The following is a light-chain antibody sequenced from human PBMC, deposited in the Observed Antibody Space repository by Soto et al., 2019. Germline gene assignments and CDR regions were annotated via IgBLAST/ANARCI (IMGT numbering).Light chain of an antibody. CDR3: EQYGRWWK. CDR1: QSVSSSY. Sequence: EIVLTQSPGTLSLSLGERATLSCRASQSVSSSYLAWYQQKPGQAPRLLIYGASSRATGIPDRFSGSGSGTDFTLTISRLEPEEFAVYYCEQYGRWWKFGQGTKVESK. CDR2: GAS. V-gene: IGKV3-20*01. J-gene: IGKJ1*01.